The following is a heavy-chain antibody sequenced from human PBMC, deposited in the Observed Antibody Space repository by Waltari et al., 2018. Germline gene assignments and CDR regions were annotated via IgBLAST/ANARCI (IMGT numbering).Heavy chain of an antibody. Sequence: QVQLQESGPGLVKPSETLSLTCAVSGYSISSGYYWGWIRQPPGKGLEWIGSIYHSGRTYYNPSLKSRVTISVDTSKNQFSLKLSSVTAADTAVYYCARDRTWVTRDAFDIWGQGTMVTVSS. CDR1: GYSISSGYY. CDR3: ARDRTWVTRDAFDI. J-gene: IGHJ3*02. CDR2: IYHSGRT. V-gene: IGHV4-38-2*02. D-gene: IGHD2-21*02.